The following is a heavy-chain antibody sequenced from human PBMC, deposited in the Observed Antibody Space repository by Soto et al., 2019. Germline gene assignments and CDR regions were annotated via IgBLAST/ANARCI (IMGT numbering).Heavy chain of an antibody. CDR2: ISSSSSYI. V-gene: IGHV3-21*06. CDR1: GFTFSSYG. D-gene: IGHD2-2*01. J-gene: IGHJ6*02. Sequence: GGSLRLSCAASGFTFSSYGMNWVRQAPGKGLEWVSSISSSSSYIYYADSVKGRFTIPRDNAKNSLYLQMNSLRAEDTAVYYCARDPPPALVYYYYGMDVWGQGTTVTVSS. CDR3: ARDPPPALVYYYYGMDV.